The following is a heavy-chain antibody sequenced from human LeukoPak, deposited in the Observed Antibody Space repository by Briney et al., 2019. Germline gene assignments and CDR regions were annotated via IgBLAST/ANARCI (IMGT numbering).Heavy chain of an antibody. CDR3: ETFRAGPGGYFDY. CDR1: GGSISSYY. CDR2: ISYSGGT. V-gene: IGHV4-59*08. D-gene: IGHD1-14*01. J-gene: IGHJ4*02. Sequence: PSETPSLTCTVSGGSISSYYWSWIRQPPGKGLEWIGYISYSGGTNYNPSLKSRVTISVDTSKNQFSLKLSSVTAADTDVYSCETFRAGPGGYFDYWGQGTLVTVSS.